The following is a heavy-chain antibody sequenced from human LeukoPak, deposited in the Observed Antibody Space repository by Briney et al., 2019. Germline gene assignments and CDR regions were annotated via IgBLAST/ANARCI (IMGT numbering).Heavy chain of an antibody. Sequence: GGSLRLACVASGFSVSSAYMSCVRQAPGSGLEGVSVIYSGGFTNYAESVKGRSTISRDNTKNTLYLEMNRLRAEDTAVYYCARETFTVPFDYWGQGTLATVSS. J-gene: IGHJ4*02. CDR2: IYSGGFT. CDR1: GFSVSSAY. D-gene: IGHD3-16*01. CDR3: ARETFTVPFDY. V-gene: IGHV3-53*01.